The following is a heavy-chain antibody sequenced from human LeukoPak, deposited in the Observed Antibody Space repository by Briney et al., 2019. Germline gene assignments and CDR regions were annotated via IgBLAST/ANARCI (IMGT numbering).Heavy chain of an antibody. Sequence: ASVKVSCKASGYTFINFAINWGRQAPGQRPEWMGWINAGNGNTKYSQKFQGKVTITRDTSASTAYMELSSLTSEDTAVYYCARGPRAAADDYWGQGTLVTVSS. CDR3: ARGPRAAADDY. CDR2: INAGNGNT. CDR1: GYTFINFA. D-gene: IGHD6-13*01. J-gene: IGHJ4*02. V-gene: IGHV1-3*01.